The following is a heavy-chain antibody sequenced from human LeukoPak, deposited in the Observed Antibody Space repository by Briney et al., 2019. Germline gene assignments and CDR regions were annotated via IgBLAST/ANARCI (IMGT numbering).Heavy chain of an antibody. CDR3: AAGIAGDY. D-gene: IGHD1-26*01. CDR1: GGSLSGYY. Sequence: PSETLSLTCAVYGGSLSGYYWSWIRQPPGKGLEWIGEINHSGSTNYNPSLKSRVTISVDTSKNQFSLKLSSVTAADTAVYYCAAGIAGDYWGQGTLVTVSS. V-gene: IGHV4-34*01. CDR2: INHSGST. J-gene: IGHJ4*02.